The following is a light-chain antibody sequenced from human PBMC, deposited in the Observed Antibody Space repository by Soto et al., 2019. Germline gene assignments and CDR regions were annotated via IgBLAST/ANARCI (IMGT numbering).Light chain of an antibody. CDR2: DAY. CDR3: QQYDDLPLT. J-gene: IGKJ4*01. Sequence: EVVLTQSPVTLSLSPGERATLSCRASQSFRGLLAWYQQKPGQAPRLLIYDAYNRATGIPPRFSGSGSGTDFTLTISSLEPEDSAMYYCQQYDDLPLTFGGGTQVEIK. V-gene: IGKV3-11*01. CDR1: QSFRGL.